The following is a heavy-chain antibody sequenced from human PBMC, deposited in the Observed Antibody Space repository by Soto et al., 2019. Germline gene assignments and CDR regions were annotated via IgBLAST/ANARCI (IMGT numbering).Heavy chain of an antibody. D-gene: IGHD4-17*01. V-gene: IGHV1-69*02. Sequence: QVQLVQSGAEVKKPGSSVKVSCKASGGTFSSYTISWVRQAPGQGLEWMGRIIPILGIANYAQKFQGRVTITLDNSRSTAYMELRSLRSEDTAVYYCASVYADYSYWGQGTLVSVSS. CDR3: ASVYADYSY. CDR1: GGTFSSYT. CDR2: IIPILGIA. J-gene: IGHJ4*02.